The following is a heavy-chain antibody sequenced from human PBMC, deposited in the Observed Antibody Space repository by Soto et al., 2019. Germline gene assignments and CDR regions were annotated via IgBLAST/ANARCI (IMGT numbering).Heavy chain of an antibody. Sequence: ASVKVSCKASGYTFTGYYIHWVRQAPGQGLEWMGWINPNSGGTNFAQKFQGWLTMTSDTSISTAYMELSRLRSDDTAVYYCATAPMNFDKSDYHTSYYGMDVCGQGTTVTV. V-gene: IGHV1-2*04. CDR2: INPNSGGT. D-gene: IGHD3-16*01. J-gene: IGHJ6*02. CDR3: ATAPMNFDKSDYHTSYYGMDV. CDR1: GYTFTGYY.